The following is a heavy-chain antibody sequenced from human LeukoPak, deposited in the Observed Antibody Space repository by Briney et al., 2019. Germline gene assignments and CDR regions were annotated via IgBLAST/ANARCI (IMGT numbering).Heavy chain of an antibody. CDR3: VSFYETD. D-gene: IGHD2/OR15-2a*01. CDR2: INSDGSWT. V-gene: IGHV3-74*01. J-gene: IGHJ4*02. CDR1: GNYW. Sequence: GGSLRLSCAASGNYWMHWVHQAPGKGLVWVSHINSDGSWTSYADSVKGRFTISKDNAKNTVYLQMNNLRAEDTAVYYCVSFYETDWGRGALVTVSS.